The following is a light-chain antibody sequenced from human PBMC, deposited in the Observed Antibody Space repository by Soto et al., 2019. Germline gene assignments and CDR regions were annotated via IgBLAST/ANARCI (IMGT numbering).Light chain of an antibody. V-gene: IGLV2-11*01. CDR2: DVN. J-gene: IGLJ3*02. CDR3: CSYAGRFTSV. CDR1: RSDVGGYNF. Sequence: QAVVTQPRSVSGSPGQSVTISCTGTRSDVGGYNFVSWYQQHPGKAPKLMIYDVNKRPSGAPDRFSGSKSGNTASLTISGLQAEDEADYYCCSYAGRFTSVFGGGTKVTVL.